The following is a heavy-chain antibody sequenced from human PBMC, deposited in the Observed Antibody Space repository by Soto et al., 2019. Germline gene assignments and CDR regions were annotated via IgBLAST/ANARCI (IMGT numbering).Heavy chain of an antibody. CDR2: IFHSGTT. V-gene: IGHV4-38-2*02. Sequence: PSATQSLTCTVSGDAVSTGYYWARLRQHPGKWLEWIGSIFHSGTTYYNPSIKSRVTIAVDTSKNQFSLKLSSVTAADTAVYYCARVGPSRDGYNPFAYWGQGTLVTVSS. CDR3: ARVGPSRDGYNPFAY. CDR1: GDAVSTGYY. D-gene: IGHD5-12*01. J-gene: IGHJ4*02.